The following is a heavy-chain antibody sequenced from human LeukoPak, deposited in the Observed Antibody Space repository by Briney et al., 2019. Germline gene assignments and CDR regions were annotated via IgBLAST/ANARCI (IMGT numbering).Heavy chain of an antibody. D-gene: IGHD1-26*01. CDR2: ITGGAENT. J-gene: IGHJ4*02. V-gene: IGHV3-23*01. Sequence: PEGSLRLSCAASGFTFSGHAMSWVRQAPGKGLNWLSTITGGAENTYYADSVKGRFTISRDNSKNTVYLQMDSLRVEDTAVYYCAKVLSGSQDYWGQGTLVTVFS. CDR3: AKVLSGSQDY. CDR1: GFTFSGHA.